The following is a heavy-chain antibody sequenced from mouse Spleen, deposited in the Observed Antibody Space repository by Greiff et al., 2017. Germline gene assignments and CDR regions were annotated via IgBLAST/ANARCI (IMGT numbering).Heavy chain of an antibody. CDR3: ARARNAMDY. CDR1: GYSITSGYY. V-gene: IGHV3-6*01. CDR2: ISYDGSN. J-gene: IGHJ4*01. Sequence: EVHLVESGPGLVKPSQSLSLTCSVTGYSITSGYYWNWIRQFPGNKLEWMGYISYDGSNNYNPSLKNRISITRDTSKNQFFLKLNSVTTEDTATYYCARARNAMDYWGQGTSVTVSS.